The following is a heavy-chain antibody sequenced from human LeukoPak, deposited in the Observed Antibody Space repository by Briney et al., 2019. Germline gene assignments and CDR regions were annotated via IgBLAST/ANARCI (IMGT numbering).Heavy chain of an antibody. D-gene: IGHD2-21*02. J-gene: IGHJ3*02. CDR1: GYTFTSYY. V-gene: IGHV1-2*02. Sequence: ASVKVSCKASGYTFTSYYMHWVRQAPGQGLEWMGWINPNSGGTNYAQKFQGRVTMTRDTSISTAYMELSRLRSDDTAVYYCARVGDSQMAFDIWGQGTMVTVSS. CDR2: INPNSGGT. CDR3: ARVGDSQMAFDI.